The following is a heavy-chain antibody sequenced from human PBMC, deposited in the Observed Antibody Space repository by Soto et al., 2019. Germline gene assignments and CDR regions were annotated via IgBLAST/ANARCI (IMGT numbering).Heavy chain of an antibody. CDR2: IIPILGIA. CDR3: ARAYDCCFDP. D-gene: IGHD3-3*01. J-gene: IGHJ5*02. CDR1: GGTFNSYT. Sequence: QVQLVQSGAEVKKPGSSVKVSCKASGGTFNSYTISWVRQAPGQGREWMGRIIPILGIANYAQKFQGRVTITADKSTSTAYMELSRLRSEDTAVYYCARAYDCCFDPWGQGTLVTVSS. V-gene: IGHV1-69*02.